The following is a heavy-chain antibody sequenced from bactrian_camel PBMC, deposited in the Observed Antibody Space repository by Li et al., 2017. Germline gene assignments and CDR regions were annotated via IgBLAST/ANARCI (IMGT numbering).Heavy chain of an antibody. V-gene: IGHV3S53*01. D-gene: IGHD2*01. Sequence: VQLVESGGGLVQPGGSLRLSCSVSGYTYSTACMGWFRQAPGKEREGVAVLDSDGITKYSDSVKGRFIISKHNAKNTLFLQMNSLKPEDTAMYYCAANPNTYCSIAPLQYWGQGTQVTVS. J-gene: IGHJ4*01. CDR1: GYTYSTAC. CDR3: AANPNTYCSIAPLQY. CDR2: LDSDGIT.